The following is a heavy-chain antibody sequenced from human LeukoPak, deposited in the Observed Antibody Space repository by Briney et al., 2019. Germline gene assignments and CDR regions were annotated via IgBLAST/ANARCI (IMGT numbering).Heavy chain of an antibody. D-gene: IGHD1-26*01. CDR1: GFTFSSYG. CDR3: ALSPSGVTDFDY. Sequence: GGSLRLSCAASGFTFSSYGMHWVRQAPGKGLEWVAVIWYDGSNKYYADSVKGRFTISRDNSKNTLYLQMNSLRAEDTAVYYCALSPSGVTDFDYWGQGTLVTVSS. J-gene: IGHJ4*02. CDR2: IWYDGSNK. V-gene: IGHV3-33*01.